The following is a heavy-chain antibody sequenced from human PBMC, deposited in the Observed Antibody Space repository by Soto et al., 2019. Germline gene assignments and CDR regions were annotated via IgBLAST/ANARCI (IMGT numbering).Heavy chain of an antibody. Sequence: ASVKVSCKASGYLFTDYGIAWVRQAPGQGLEWMEWINVFNGDPRYAPNLQGRVTMTKDTSTNTASMELRSLRSDDTAVYFCVRVRRGQMDYWGQGSLVTVSS. CDR3: VRVRRGQMDY. J-gene: IGHJ4*02. D-gene: IGHD3-10*01. CDR1: GYLFTDYG. V-gene: IGHV1-18*01. CDR2: INVFNGDP.